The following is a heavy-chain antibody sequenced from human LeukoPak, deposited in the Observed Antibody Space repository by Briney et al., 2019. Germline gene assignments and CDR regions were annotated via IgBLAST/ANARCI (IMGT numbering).Heavy chain of an antibody. Sequence: GGSLRLSCEAPGFTFSSHWMSWVRQAPGKGLEWVATIKQDGSEKYYVDSVKGRFTISRDNPKNSLYLQMNSLRAEDTALYYCARGLTAIDVWGQGTMVTVSS. J-gene: IGHJ3*01. D-gene: IGHD5-18*01. CDR3: ARGLTAIDV. CDR2: IKQDGSEK. CDR1: GFTFSSHW. V-gene: IGHV3-7*01.